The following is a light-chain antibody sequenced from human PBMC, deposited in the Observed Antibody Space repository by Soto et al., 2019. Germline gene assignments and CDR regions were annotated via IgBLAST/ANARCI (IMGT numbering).Light chain of an antibody. CDR3: QQYHSYSFT. V-gene: IGKV1-5*01. J-gene: IGKJ3*01. CDR2: DAS. CDR1: QSISSW. Sequence: DIQMTQSPSTLSPSVGDRVTITCRASQSISSWLAWYQQKPGKAPKLLIYDASSLESGVPSRFSGSGSGTEFTLTISSLQPDDFATYYCQQYHSYSFTFGPGTKVDIK.